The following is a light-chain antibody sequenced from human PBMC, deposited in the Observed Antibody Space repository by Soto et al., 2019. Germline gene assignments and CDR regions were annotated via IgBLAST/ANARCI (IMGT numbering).Light chain of an antibody. J-gene: IGKJ1*01. CDR1: QSVSSGY. CDR2: GAS. V-gene: IGKV3-20*01. Sequence: EIVLTQSPGTLSLSPGERATLSCRASQSVSSGYLAWYQQNPGQAPRLLICGASSGATGTPDRFSGSWSGTDFILTISRLEPEDFAVYYWQQYGSPSGTFGQGTKVQIK. CDR3: QQYGSPSGT.